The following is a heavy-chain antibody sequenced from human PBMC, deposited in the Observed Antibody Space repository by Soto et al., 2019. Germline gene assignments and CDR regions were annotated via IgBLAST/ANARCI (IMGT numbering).Heavy chain of an antibody. V-gene: IGHV3-30*18. CDR2: ISSDGSDK. J-gene: IGHJ3*01. D-gene: IGHD6-13*01. CDR1: GFTFNNYG. CDR3: AKDQGIAASHGID. Sequence: QVRLVESGGGVVQPGTSLRLSCAASGFTFNNYGMHWVRQAPGTGLEWVAAISSDGSDKYYADSVKGRLTISRDNSKNTLYLQMHSLRAEDTAVYYCAKDQGIAASHGIDWGQGTMVTVSS.